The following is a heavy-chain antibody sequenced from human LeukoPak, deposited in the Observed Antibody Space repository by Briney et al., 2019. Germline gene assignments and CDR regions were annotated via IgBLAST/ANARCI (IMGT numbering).Heavy chain of an antibody. V-gene: IGHV1-8*01. D-gene: IGHD4-11*01. CDR3: ARSSYSNLDY. CDR2: MNPNSGNT. CDR1: GYTFTSYD. J-gene: IGHJ4*02. Sequence: ASVKVFCKAAGYTFTSYDINWVRQATGQGLEWMGWMNPNSGNTGYAQQFQGRVTMTRNTSISTAYMELSSLRSEDTAVYYCARSSYSNLDYWGQGTLVTVSS.